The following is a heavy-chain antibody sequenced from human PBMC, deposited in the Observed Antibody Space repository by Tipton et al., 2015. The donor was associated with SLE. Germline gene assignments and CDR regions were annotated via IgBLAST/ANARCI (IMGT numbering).Heavy chain of an antibody. D-gene: IGHD6-19*01. CDR2: IRYDGSNK. J-gene: IGHJ4*02. CDR1: GFTFSSYG. CDR3: ARQGQWLDYDY. Sequence: SLRLSCAASGFTFSSYGMHWVRQAPGKGLEWVAFIRYDGSNKYYADSVKGRFTISVDKSLSTAYLQWSSLKASDTAMYYCARQGQWLDYDYWGQGTLVTVSS. V-gene: IGHV3-33*08.